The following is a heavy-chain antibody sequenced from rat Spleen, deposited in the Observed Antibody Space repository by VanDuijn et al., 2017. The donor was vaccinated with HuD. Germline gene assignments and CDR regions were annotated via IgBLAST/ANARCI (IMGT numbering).Heavy chain of an antibody. CDR2: ISYEGSST. V-gene: IGHV5-22*01. D-gene: IGHD1-12*02. J-gene: IGHJ2*01. CDR3: ARQDYYDGSYYSY. Sequence: EVQLVESGGGLVQPGRSLKLSCAASGFTFDDYGMAWVRQAPKKGLEWVASISYEGSSTYYGDSVKGRFTISRDNAKSTLYLQMNSLRSEDTATYYCARQDYYDGSYYSYWGQGVMVTVSS. CDR1: GFTFDDYG.